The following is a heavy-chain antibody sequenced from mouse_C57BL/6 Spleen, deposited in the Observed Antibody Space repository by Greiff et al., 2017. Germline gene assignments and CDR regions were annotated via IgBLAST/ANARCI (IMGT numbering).Heavy chain of an antibody. CDR1: GFNIKDDY. CDR2: IDPENGDT. V-gene: IGHV14-4*01. J-gene: IGHJ1*03. D-gene: IGHD1-1*01. CDR3: TPYGSGYFDV. Sequence: VQLQQSGAELVRPGASVKLSCTASGFNIKDDYMHWVKQRPEQGLEWLGWIDPENGDTEYASKFQGKATITADTSSHTAYLQLSSLTSEDTAVYYCTPYGSGYFDVWGTGTTVTVSS.